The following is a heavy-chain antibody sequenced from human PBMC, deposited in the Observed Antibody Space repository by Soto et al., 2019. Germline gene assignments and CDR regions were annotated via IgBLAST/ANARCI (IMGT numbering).Heavy chain of an antibody. CDR2: ISAYNGNT. CDR1: GYTFTSYC. J-gene: IGHJ4*02. V-gene: IGHV1-18*04. Sequence: ASVKVSCKASGYTFTSYCISWVRQAPGQGLEWMGWISAYNGNTNYAQKLQGRVTMTTDTSTSTAYMELRSLRSDDTAVYYCARDGGLRYFDWLLPFDYWGQGTLVTVSS. CDR3: ARDGGLRYFDWLLPFDY. D-gene: IGHD3-9*01.